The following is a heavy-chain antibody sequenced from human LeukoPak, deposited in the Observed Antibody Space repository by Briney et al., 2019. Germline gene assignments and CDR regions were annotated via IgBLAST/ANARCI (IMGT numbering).Heavy chain of an antibody. J-gene: IGHJ4*02. Sequence: ASVKVSCKASGYTFTGYYMHWVRQAPGQGLEWMGWINPNSGGTNYAQKFQGRVTMTRDTSISTAYMELSRLRSDDTAVYYCARERGASIAARLDSGHFDYWGQGTLVTVSS. D-gene: IGHD6-6*01. CDR2: INPNSGGT. V-gene: IGHV1-2*02. CDR3: ARERGASIAARLDSGHFDY. CDR1: GYTFTGYY.